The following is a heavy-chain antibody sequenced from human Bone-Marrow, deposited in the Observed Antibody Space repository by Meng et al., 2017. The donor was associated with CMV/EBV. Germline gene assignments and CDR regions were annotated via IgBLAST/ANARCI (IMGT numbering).Heavy chain of an antibody. Sequence: SETLSLTCTVSGGSISSYYWSWIRQPPGKGLEWIGYIYYSGSTNYHPSLKSRVTISVDTSKNQFSLKLSSVTAADTAVYYCARAGRDRPYDFWSGYGKHSYYYYGMDVWGQGTTVTVSS. CDR3: ARAGRDRPYDFWSGYGKHSYYYYGMDV. CDR1: GGSISSYY. D-gene: IGHD3-3*01. J-gene: IGHJ6*02. V-gene: IGHV4-59*01. CDR2: IYYSGST.